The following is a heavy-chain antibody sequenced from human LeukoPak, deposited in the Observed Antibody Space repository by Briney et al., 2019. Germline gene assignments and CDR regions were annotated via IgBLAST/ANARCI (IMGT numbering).Heavy chain of an antibody. CDR2: ISGSGGST. CDR1: GFTFSSYA. V-gene: IGHV3-23*01. D-gene: IGHD2-21*02. J-gene: IGHJ3*02. Sequence: GGSLRLSCAASGFTFSSYAMSWVRQAPGKGLQWVSAISGSGGSTYYADSVKGRFTISRDNSKNTLYLQMNSLRAEDTAVYYCAKNIVVVTAIGKSDAFDIWGQGTMVTVSS. CDR3: AKNIVVVTAIGKSDAFDI.